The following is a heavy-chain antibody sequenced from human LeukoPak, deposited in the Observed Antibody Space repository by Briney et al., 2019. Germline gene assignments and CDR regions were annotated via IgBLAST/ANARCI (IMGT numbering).Heavy chain of an antibody. CDR3: ATDLPTTPDYFDY. CDR2: ISCYNGNT. CDR1: GYTFTSYG. V-gene: IGHV1-18*01. J-gene: IGHJ4*02. Sequence: ASVKVSCKASGYTFTSYGISWVRQAPGQGLEWMGWISCYNGNTNYAQKFQGRVTMTTDTSTSTAYMELRGLTSDDTAVYYCATDLPTTPDYFDYWGQGTLVTVSS. D-gene: IGHD1-26*01.